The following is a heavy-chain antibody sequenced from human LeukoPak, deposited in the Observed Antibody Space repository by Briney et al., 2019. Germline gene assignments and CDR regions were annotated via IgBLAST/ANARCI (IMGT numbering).Heavy chain of an antibody. D-gene: IGHD3-22*01. J-gene: IGHJ4*02. CDR1: GYTFTSYG. CDR3: ARSPSRYYYDSSGPDY. Sequence: GASVKVSCKASGYTFTSYGISWVRQAPGQGLEWMGWISAYNGNTNYAQKLQGRVTMTTDTSTSTAYMELRSLRSDDTAVYYCARSPSRYYYDSSGPDYWGQGTLVTVSS. CDR2: ISAYNGNT. V-gene: IGHV1-18*01.